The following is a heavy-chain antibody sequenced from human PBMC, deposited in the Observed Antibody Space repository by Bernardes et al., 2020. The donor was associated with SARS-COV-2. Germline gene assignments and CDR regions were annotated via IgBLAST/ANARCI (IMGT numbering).Heavy chain of an antibody. D-gene: IGHD3-22*01. CDR2: FDPDDGEA. V-gene: IGHV1-24*01. J-gene: IGHJ3*01. CDR3: TTSLYLTVVVYAFDL. CDR1: GYTLSDLY. Sequence: AAVQVTCKVSGYTLSDLYLHWVRQAPGKGLEWMGSFDPDDGEAVYAQKFLDRVTMTADTSTYTSYMELSSLRSDATAADYYTTSLYLTVVVYAFDLWGQGTTVIVSS.